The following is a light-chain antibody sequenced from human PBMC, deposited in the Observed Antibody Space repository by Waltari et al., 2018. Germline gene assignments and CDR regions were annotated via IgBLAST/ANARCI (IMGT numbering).Light chain of an antibody. CDR3: QQYFTTPRA. Sequence: DIVMTQSPDSLALSLGERSTINCRSSQSLLFSSHHKNYLAWYQKKPGQPPKLLIYWASTRDSGVPDRFSGSGSGTDFALTISGLQAEDVAVYYCQQYFTTPRAFGQGTKVEIK. CDR2: WAS. J-gene: IGKJ1*01. V-gene: IGKV4-1*01. CDR1: QSLLFSSHHKNY.